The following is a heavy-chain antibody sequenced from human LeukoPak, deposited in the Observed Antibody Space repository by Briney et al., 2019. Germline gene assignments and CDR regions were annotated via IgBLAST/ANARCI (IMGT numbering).Heavy chain of an antibody. CDR3: ARGGSTIFGVVTPLDY. D-gene: IGHD3-3*01. J-gene: IGHJ4*02. CDR2: ISYDGSNK. Sequence: GRSLRLSCAASGFTFSSYAMHWVRQAPGKGLEWVAVISYDGSNKYYADSVKGRFTISRNNSKNTLYRQMNSLRAEDTAVYYCARGGSTIFGVVTPLDYWAQGTLVTVSS. V-gene: IGHV3-30-3*01. CDR1: GFTFSSYA.